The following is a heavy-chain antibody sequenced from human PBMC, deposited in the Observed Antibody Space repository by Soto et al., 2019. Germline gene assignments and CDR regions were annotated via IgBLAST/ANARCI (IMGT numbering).Heavy chain of an antibody. CDR2: IYYSGST. CDR1: VGSISIGGYA. Sequence: TSETLSVTCTFSVGSISIGGYAWSWIRQHPGKGLERIGYIYYSGSTQYNPSLKSRVIISVDTSKNQFSLKLSSVTAADTAVYYCARHPGGNGYHLHFDYWGQGTPVTVSS. D-gene: IGHD3-3*01. V-gene: IGHV4-31*03. J-gene: IGHJ4*02. CDR3: ARHPGGNGYHLHFDY.